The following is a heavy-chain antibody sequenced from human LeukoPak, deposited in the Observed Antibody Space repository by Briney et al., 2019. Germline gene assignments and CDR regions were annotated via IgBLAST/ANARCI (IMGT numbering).Heavy chain of an antibody. Sequence: PGGSLRLSRAASGFTVSSNYMSWVRQAPGKGLEWVSVIYSGGSTYYADSVKGRFTISRDNSKNTLYLQMNSLRAADTAVYYCARGGHGGRPNDYWGQGTLVTVSS. CDR3: ARGGHGGRPNDY. CDR2: IYSGGST. J-gene: IGHJ4*02. V-gene: IGHV3-53*01. D-gene: IGHD4-23*01. CDR1: GFTVSSNY.